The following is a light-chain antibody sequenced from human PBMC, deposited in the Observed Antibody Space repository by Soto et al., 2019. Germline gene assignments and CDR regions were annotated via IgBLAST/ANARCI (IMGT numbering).Light chain of an antibody. CDR1: QSVGSY. CDR3: HHYHNWPMT. J-gene: IGKJ5*01. CDR2: DSS. V-gene: IGKV3-15*01. Sequence: SPVTLTLYLGERASLSCRASQSVGSYLAWYQQKPGQAPRLLIYDSSTRATGIPARFSGSESGTEFTLTISSLQSEDFAVYYCHHYHNWPMTFGQGTRLEIK.